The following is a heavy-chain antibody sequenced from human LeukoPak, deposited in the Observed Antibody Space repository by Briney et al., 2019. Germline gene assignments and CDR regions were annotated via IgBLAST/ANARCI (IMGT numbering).Heavy chain of an antibody. J-gene: IGHJ3*02. Sequence: GGSLRLSCAASGFTFSSYGMHWVRQAPGKGLEWAAFIRYDGSNKYYADSVKGRFTISRDNSKNTLYLQMNSLRAEDTAVYYCAKFALAAGTKNDAFDIWGQGTMVTVSS. CDR1: GFTFSSYG. D-gene: IGHD6-13*01. CDR3: AKFALAAGTKNDAFDI. CDR2: IRYDGSNK. V-gene: IGHV3-30*02.